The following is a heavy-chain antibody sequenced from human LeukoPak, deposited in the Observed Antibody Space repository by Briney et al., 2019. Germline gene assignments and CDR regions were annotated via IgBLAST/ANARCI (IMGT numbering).Heavy chain of an antibody. J-gene: IGHJ3*02. CDR3: AKALKTYYYDSSGYFETITHAFDI. CDR1: GFTFSNYA. Sequence: GGSLRLSCAASGFTFSNYAMSWVRQAPGKGLEWVSAISGSGGSTYYADSVKGRFTISRDNSKNTLYLQMNSLRAEDTAVYYCAKALKTYYYDSSGYFETITHAFDIWGQGTMVTVSS. V-gene: IGHV3-23*01. CDR2: ISGSGGST. D-gene: IGHD3-22*01.